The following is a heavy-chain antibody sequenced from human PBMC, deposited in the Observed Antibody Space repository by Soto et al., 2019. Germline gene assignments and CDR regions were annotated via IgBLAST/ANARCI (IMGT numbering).Heavy chain of an antibody. CDR2: IYYSGST. V-gene: IGHV4-59*01. CDR3: AHRLIDRYSSSWHDAFDI. Sequence: TSETLSLTCTVSGGSISSYYWSWIRQPPGKGLEWIGYIYYSGSTNYSPSLKSRLTITKDTSKNQVVLTMTNMDPVGTATYYCAHRLIDRYSSSWHDAFDIWGQGTMVTVSS. CDR1: GGSISSYY. D-gene: IGHD6-13*01. J-gene: IGHJ3*02.